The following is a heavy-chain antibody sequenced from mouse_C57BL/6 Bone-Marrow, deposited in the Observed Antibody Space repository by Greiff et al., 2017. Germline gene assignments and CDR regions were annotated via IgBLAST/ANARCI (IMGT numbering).Heavy chain of an antibody. V-gene: IGHV1-19*01. CDR1: GYTFTDYY. J-gene: IGHJ2*01. D-gene: IGHD4-1*02. Sequence: VQLQQSGPVLVKPGASVKMSCKASGYTFTDYYMNWVKQSHGKSLEWIGVINPYNGGTSYNQKFKGKATLTVDKSSSTAYMELNSLTSEDSAVYYCARPRSTGFFDYWGQGTTLTVSS. CDR2: INPYNGGT. CDR3: ARPRSTGFFDY.